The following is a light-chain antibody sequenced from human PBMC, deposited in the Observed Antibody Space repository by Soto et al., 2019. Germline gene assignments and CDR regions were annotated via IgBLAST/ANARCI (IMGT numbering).Light chain of an antibody. Sequence: DIVMTQSPDSLAVSLGERATINCKSSQSVLYSSINKNYLAWYQQKPGQPPKLLIYWASTRASGVPDRFSGSGSGTEFTLTISSLQAEDVAVYYCQQYYSNPLTFGGGTKVEIK. V-gene: IGKV4-1*01. CDR1: QSVLYSSINKNY. J-gene: IGKJ4*01. CDR3: QQYYSNPLT. CDR2: WAS.